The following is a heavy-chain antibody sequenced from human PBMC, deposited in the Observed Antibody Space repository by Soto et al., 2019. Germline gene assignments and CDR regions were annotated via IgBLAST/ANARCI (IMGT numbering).Heavy chain of an antibody. CDR3: ARDGAAAGAGMYSYYGMDV. Sequence: QVQLVQSGAEVKKPGSSVKVSCKASGGTFSTYIINWVRQAPGRGPEWMGRIIPILGMVNYAPNFQGRVTINTDKSTSTAYMELSSLRSEETAVYYCARDGAAAGAGMYSYYGMDVWGQGTTVTVSS. J-gene: IGHJ6*02. D-gene: IGHD6-13*01. CDR2: IIPILGMV. V-gene: IGHV1-69*08. CDR1: GGTFSTYI.